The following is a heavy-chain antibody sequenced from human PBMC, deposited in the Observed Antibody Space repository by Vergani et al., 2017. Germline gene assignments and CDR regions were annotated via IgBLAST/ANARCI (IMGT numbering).Heavy chain of an antibody. Sequence: QVQLQESGPGLVKPSETLSLTCAVSGYSISSGYYWGWIRQPPGKGLEWIGSIYHSGSTYYNPSLKSRVTISVDTSKNQFSLKLSSVTAADTAVYYCARDIVPVTIFGVVMNYYYYGMDVWGQGP. J-gene: IGHJ6*02. CDR3: ARDIVPVTIFGVVMNYYYYGMDV. CDR1: GYSISSGYY. V-gene: IGHV4-38-2*02. CDR2: IYHSGST. D-gene: IGHD3-3*01.